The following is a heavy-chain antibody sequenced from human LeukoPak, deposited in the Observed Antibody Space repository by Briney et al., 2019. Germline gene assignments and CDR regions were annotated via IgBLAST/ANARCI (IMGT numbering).Heavy chain of an antibody. CDR1: GGSISSSAYY. CDR2: IYYSGNT. Sequence: SETLSLTCSVSGGSISSSAYYWGWIRQPPGQGLEWIGSIYYSGNTYYNASLKSQVSISIDTSKNQFSLKLTSVTAADTAVYYCARQTGSGLFILPGGQGTLVTVSS. J-gene: IGHJ4*02. CDR3: ARQTGSGLFILP. D-gene: IGHD3/OR15-3a*01. V-gene: IGHV4-39*01.